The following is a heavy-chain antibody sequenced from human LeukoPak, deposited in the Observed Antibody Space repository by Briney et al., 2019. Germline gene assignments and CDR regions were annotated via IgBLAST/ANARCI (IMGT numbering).Heavy chain of an antibody. Sequence: GGSLRLSCAASGFTFSSYEMNWVRQAPGKGLEWVSYISSSGSTIYYADSVKGRFTISRDNAKNSLYLQMNSLRAEDTAVYYCARDGYYDYVWGSYRYRPTFDYWGQGTLVTVSS. CDR1: GFTFSSYE. J-gene: IGHJ4*02. CDR3: ARDGYYDYVWGSYRYRPTFDY. V-gene: IGHV3-48*03. CDR2: ISSSGSTI. D-gene: IGHD3-16*02.